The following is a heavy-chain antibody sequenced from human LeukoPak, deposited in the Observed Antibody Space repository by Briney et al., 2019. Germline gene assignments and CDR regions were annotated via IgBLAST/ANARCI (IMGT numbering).Heavy chain of an antibody. D-gene: IGHD3-22*01. V-gene: IGHV1-69*01. CDR3: AIEFSSGYFNWFDP. Sequence: GSSVKVSCKASGGTFSSYAISWVRQAPGQGLEWVGGIIPIFGTANYAQKFQGRVTITADESTSTAYMELSSLRSEDTAVYYCAIEFSSGYFNWFDPWGQGTLVTVSS. CDR1: GGTFSSYA. CDR2: IIPIFGTA. J-gene: IGHJ5*02.